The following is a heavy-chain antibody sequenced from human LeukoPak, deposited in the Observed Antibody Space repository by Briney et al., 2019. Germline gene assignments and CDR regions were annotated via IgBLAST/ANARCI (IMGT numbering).Heavy chain of an antibody. CDR3: ARDTTEGVLSLDV. CDR1: GFTFSSSG. V-gene: IGHV3-33*01. Sequence: GGSLRLSCAASGFTFSSSGMHWVRQAPGKGPEWVAVIWYDGSKQYYTESVKGRFTISRDNSKNTLDLQMSSLRVEDTAVYYCARDTTEGVLSLDVWGQGTTVTVSS. CDR2: IWYDGSKQ. D-gene: IGHD2-8*01. J-gene: IGHJ6*02.